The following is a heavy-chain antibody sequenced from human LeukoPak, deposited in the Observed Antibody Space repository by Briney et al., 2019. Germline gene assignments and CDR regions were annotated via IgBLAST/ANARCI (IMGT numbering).Heavy chain of an antibody. CDR3: ARESWGKNFFDY. V-gene: IGHV3-30-3*01. Sequence: GGSLRLSCAASGFTFSSYAIHWVRQAPGKGLEWVALISYDGSNKYYADSVKGRFTISRDNSKNTLYLQMNSLRAEDTAVYYCARESWGKNFFDYWGQGTLVTVSS. CDR2: ISYDGSNK. D-gene: IGHD3-16*01. CDR1: GFTFSSYA. J-gene: IGHJ4*02.